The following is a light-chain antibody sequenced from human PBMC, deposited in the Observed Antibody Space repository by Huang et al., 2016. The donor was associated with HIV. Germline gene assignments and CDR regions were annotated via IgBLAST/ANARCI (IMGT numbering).Light chain of an antibody. Sequence: VIWMTQSPSLLSASTGDRVTISCRIGQGIRSYLAWYQQKPGKAPELLSYAASTLQSGVPEMFSGSGSGTDFTLTSSCLQSEDFATYYCQQYYSFPRTFGQGTKVEIK. V-gene: IGKV1D-8*01. CDR2: AAS. J-gene: IGKJ1*01. CDR3: QQYYSFPRT. CDR1: QGIRSY.